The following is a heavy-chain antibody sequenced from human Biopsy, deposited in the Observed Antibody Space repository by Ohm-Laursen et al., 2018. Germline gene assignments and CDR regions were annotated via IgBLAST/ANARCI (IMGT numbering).Heavy chain of an antibody. D-gene: IGHD6-19*01. CDR2: ISPKSGGT. CDR1: GFSFTGYY. J-gene: IGHJ4*02. V-gene: IGHV1-2*02. Sequence: ASVKVSCKASGFSFTGYYIHWVRQAPGQGLEWMGWISPKSGGTNYAQKFQGNITMTKNTSMSTAYMEMSRLRSDDTAVYFCARNTGWYGDLYYFDYWGQGTLVTVSS. CDR3: ARNTGWYGDLYYFDY.